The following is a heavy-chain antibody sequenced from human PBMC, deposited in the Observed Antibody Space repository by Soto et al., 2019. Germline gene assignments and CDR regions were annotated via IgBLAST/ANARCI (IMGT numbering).Heavy chain of an antibody. CDR2: ISPYDGNT. CDR3: ARGGYYDSSGSRNYHYYGMNV. Sequence: QVQLVQSGGEVKKPGASVKVSCKASGYTFSSYGINWVRQAPGQGLEWLGWISPYDGNTKYAQILQGRVSMTTDKTTKTSYMEVRSLRSDDTAVYSCARGGYYDSSGSRNYHYYGMNVWGQGTTVTVSS. V-gene: IGHV1-18*01. CDR1: GYTFSSYG. D-gene: IGHD3-22*01. J-gene: IGHJ6*02.